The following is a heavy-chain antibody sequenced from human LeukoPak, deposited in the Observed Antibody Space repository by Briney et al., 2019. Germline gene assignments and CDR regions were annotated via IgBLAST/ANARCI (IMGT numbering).Heavy chain of an antibody. CDR1: GGSISSYY. D-gene: IGHD2-2*01. Sequence: SETLSLTCTVSGGSISSYYWSWIRQPPGKGLEWIGYIYYSGSTNYNPSLKSRVTISVDTSKNQFSLKLSSVTAADTAVYYCAREFVVVPAADSQDNWFDPWGQGTLVTVSS. CDR2: IYYSGST. J-gene: IGHJ5*02. CDR3: AREFVVVPAADSQDNWFDP. V-gene: IGHV4-59*12.